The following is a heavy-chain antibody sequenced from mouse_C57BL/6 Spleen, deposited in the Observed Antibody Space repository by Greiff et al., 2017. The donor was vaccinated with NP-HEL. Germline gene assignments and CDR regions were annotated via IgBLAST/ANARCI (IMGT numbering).Heavy chain of an antibody. CDR1: GFTFSSYA. V-gene: IGHV5-9-1*02. D-gene: IGHD1-1*01. CDR3: TRGVPLLRGYFDY. CDR2: ISSGGDYI. Sequence: EVKLMESGEGLVKPGGSLKLSCAASGFTFSSYAMSWVRQTPEKRLEWVAYISSGGDYISYSDTVKGRFTISRDNARNTLYLQMSSLKSEDTAMYYCTRGVPLLRGYFDYWGQGTTLTVSS. J-gene: IGHJ2*01.